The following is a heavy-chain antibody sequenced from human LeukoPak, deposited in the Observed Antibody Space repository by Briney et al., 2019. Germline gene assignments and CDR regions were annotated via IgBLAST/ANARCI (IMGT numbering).Heavy chain of an antibody. J-gene: IGHJ4*02. Sequence: PSETLSLTCTVSGGSISSYYWSRIRQPPGKGLEWIGYIYYSGSTNYNPSLKSRVTISVDTSKNQFSLKLSSVTAADTAVYYCARAMGIAAAVFDYWGQGTLVTVSS. CDR1: GGSISSYY. CDR2: IYYSGST. V-gene: IGHV4-59*01. CDR3: ARAMGIAAAVFDY. D-gene: IGHD6-13*01.